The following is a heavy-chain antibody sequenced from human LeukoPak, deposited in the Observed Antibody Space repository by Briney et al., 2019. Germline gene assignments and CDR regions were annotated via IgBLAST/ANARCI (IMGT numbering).Heavy chain of an antibody. J-gene: IGHJ4*02. CDR2: IYSSGTT. Sequence: PSETLSLTCTVSGGSIISKSYYWGWIRQPPGKGLEGIGSIYSSGTTYYNPSLRSPVTISIDTSKNQFSLKVSSVTAADTAVYYCARDPTLAAPDYWGQGTLVTVSS. D-gene: IGHD6-6*01. CDR3: ARDPTLAAPDY. V-gene: IGHV4-39*07. CDR1: GGSIISKSYY.